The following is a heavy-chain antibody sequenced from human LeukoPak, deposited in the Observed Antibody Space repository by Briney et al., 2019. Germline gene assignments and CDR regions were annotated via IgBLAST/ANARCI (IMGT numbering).Heavy chain of an antibody. J-gene: IGHJ4*02. V-gene: IGHV3-23*01. D-gene: IGHD2-2*02. CDR3: SRGRYCSSTSCYIDY. CDR2: ISSSAGST. CDR1: GFTFSNYA. Sequence: PGGSLRLSCATSGFTFSNYAMGWVRQAPGKGLEWVSGISSSAGSTYYADSVTGRFTISRDNSKNTLYLQMNSLRAEDTAVYYCSRGRYCSSTSCYIDYWGQGTLVTVAS.